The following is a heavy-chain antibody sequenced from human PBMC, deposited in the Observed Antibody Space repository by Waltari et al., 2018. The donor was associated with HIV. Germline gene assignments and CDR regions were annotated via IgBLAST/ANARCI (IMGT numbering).Heavy chain of an antibody. CDR1: GYTFTSYG. CDR3: ARDKGASDTYKAEYFQH. J-gene: IGHJ1*01. CDR2: IGGDEDKT. Sequence: VQSEREMKPPGASVKVSCKPHGYTFTSYGISWPRLAPGQGFEWVGCIGGDEDKTKYTHKVRALGALTTDTSTSTAYMERRGLRHEDTASYYSARDKGASDTYKAEYFQHWGRGTLVSVSA. D-gene: IGHD1-20*01. V-gene: IGHV1-18*01.